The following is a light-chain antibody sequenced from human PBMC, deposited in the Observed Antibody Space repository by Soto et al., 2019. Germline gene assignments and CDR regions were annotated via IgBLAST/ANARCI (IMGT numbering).Light chain of an antibody. CDR2: AAS. Sequence: QMTQSPSSLSASVGDRVTTTCRASQSISSYLNWYQQKPGKAPKLLSYAASSLQSGVPSGFSGSGSGTDFTLTISSLQPEDFATYYCQQSYSTAITFGQGTRLEIK. V-gene: IGKV1-39*01. CDR1: QSISSY. CDR3: QQSYSTAIT. J-gene: IGKJ5*01.